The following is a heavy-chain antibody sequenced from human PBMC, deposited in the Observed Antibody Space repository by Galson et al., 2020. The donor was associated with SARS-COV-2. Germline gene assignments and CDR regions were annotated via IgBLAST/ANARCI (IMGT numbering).Heavy chain of an antibody. V-gene: IGHV3-33*01. CDR1: GFTFSSYG. D-gene: IGHD3-10*01. J-gene: IGHJ6*02. CDR3: AREKVLWFGEFPLYYYGMDV. Sequence: PGGSLRLSCAASGFTFSSYGMHWVRQAPGKGLEWVAVIWYDGSNKYYADSVKGRFTISRDNSKNTLYLQMNSLRAEDTAVYYCAREKVLWFGEFPLYYYGMDVWGQGTTVTVSS. CDR2: IWYDGSNK.